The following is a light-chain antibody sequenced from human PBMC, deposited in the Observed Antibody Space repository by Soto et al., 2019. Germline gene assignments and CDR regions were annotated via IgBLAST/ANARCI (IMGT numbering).Light chain of an antibody. CDR2: GAS. Sequence: EIVFTQSPGTPYLSTGERTTLSCSASHRFSTSYLPWYQQKPGQGPRHLIYGASSWATGIPDRLSGSVSGTDFALSISGLELDDCAVYSCQHYGGSPPIAFGQGTRLGIK. V-gene: IGKV3-20*01. J-gene: IGKJ5*01. CDR1: HRFSTSY. CDR3: QHYGGSPPIA.